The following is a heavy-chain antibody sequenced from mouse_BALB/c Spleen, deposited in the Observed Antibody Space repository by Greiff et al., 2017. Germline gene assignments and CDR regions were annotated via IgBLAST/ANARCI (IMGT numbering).Heavy chain of an antibody. CDR2: INPSNGRT. V-gene: IGHV1S81*02. Sequence: VQLQQPGAELVKPGASVKLSCKASGYTFTSYWMHWVKQRPGQGLEWIGEINPSNGRTNYNEKFKSKATLTVDKSSSTAYMQLSSLTSEDSAVYYCALNWDRYAMDYWGQGTSVTVSS. D-gene: IGHD4-1*02. CDR3: ALNWDRYAMDY. CDR1: GYTFTSYW. J-gene: IGHJ4*01.